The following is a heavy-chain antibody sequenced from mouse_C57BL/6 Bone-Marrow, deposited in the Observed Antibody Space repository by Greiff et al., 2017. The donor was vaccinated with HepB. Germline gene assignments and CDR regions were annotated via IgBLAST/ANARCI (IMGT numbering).Heavy chain of an antibody. D-gene: IGHD2-5*01. Sequence: QVQLKQPGAELVKPGASVKVSCKASGYTFTSYWMHWVKQRPGQGLEWIGRIHPSDSDTNYNQKFKGKATLTVDKSSSTAYMQLSSLTSEDSAVYYCATYYSKGAWFAYWGQGTLVTVSA. V-gene: IGHV1-74*01. CDR2: IHPSDSDT. J-gene: IGHJ3*01. CDR1: GYTFTSYW. CDR3: ATYYSKGAWFAY.